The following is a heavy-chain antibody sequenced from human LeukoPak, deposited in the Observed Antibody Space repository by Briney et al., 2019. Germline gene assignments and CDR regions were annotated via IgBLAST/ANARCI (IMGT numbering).Heavy chain of an antibody. D-gene: IGHD1-26*01. CDR3: AIDGGSYSVDY. V-gene: IGHV3-30*02. Sequence: PGGSLRLSCAASGSTLSSYGMHWVRQAPGKGLEWVAFIQYDGSNKYYVESVKGRFTISRDKSKNTLYLQMNSLRAEDTAVYYCAIDGGSYSVDYWGQGTLVTVSS. CDR2: IQYDGSNK. CDR1: GSTLSSYG. J-gene: IGHJ4*02.